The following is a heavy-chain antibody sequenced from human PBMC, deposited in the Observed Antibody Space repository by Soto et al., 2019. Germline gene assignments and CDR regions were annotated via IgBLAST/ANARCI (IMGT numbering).Heavy chain of an antibody. D-gene: IGHD5-12*01. V-gene: IGHV4-39*02. CDR2: VYYNGNT. Sequence: QLQLQESGPGLMKPSETLSLTCTVSGGSISGSSYYWGWIRQPPGKGLEWIGGVYYNGNTYYDPSLKSRATKSVDTSRNQSSLKLSSVTAADTAVYYCARECTVATIGGGMDVWGQGTTVTVSS. J-gene: IGHJ6*02. CDR3: ARECTVATIGGGMDV. CDR1: GGSISGSSYY.